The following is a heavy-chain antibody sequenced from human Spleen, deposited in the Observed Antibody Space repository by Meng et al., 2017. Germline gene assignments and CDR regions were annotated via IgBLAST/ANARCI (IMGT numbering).Heavy chain of an antibody. J-gene: IGHJ4*02. V-gene: IGHV3-23*01. D-gene: IGHD6-19*01. CDR1: GFPFSPYS. CDR2: ISRDDGSQ. Sequence: IQLLESGGGSAQPGGSLKLPCAASGFPFSPYSMSWVRQAPGKGLEWVSTISRDDGSQYYADSVKGRFTISRDNSRNTVFLQMNGLRAEDSALYFCAKDQEAVAGSLQNWGQGTLFTVSS. CDR3: AKDQEAVAGSLQN.